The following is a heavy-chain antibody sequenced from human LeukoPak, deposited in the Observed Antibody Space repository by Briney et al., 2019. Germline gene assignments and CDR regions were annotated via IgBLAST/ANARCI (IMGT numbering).Heavy chain of an antibody. CDR2: ISSSGSTI. V-gene: IGHV3-11*04. D-gene: IGHD3-22*01. J-gene: IGHJ4*02. CDR3: ARTPPYHDSSGKRFPNYFDY. CDR1: GFTFSDYY. Sequence: PGGSLRLSCAASGFTFSDYYMSWIRQAPGKGLEWVSYISSSGSTIYYADSVKGRFTISRDNAKNSLYLQMNSLRVEDTAVYYCARTPPYHDSSGKRFPNYFDYWGQGTLVSVSS.